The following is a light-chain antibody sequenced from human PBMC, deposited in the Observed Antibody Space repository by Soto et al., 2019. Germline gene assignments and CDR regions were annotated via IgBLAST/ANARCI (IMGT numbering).Light chain of an antibody. J-gene: IGKJ5*01. Sequence: DIVFTQSPGTLSLSPGERATLSCRASQSVSSSYVAWYQQKPGQAPRLLIYDASNRATGIPARFSGSGSGTDFTLTISSLEPEDFAVYYCQQRSDWLPITFGQGTRLEIK. V-gene: IGKV3-11*01. CDR2: DAS. CDR1: QSVSSSY. CDR3: QQRSDWLPIT.